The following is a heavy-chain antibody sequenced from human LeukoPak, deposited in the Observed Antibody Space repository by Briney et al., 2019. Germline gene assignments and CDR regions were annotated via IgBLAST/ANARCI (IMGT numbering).Heavy chain of an antibody. CDR2: ISSSSSYI. CDR3: ARVKRGLEWFGPFDY. V-gene: IGHV3-21*01. CDR1: GFTFSSYS. D-gene: IGHD3-3*01. J-gene: IGHJ4*02. Sequence: PGGSLRLSCAASGFTFSSYSMNWVRQAPGKGLEWVSSISSSSSYIYYADSVKGRFTISRDNAKNSLYLRMNSLRAEDTAVYYCARVKRGLEWFGPFDYWGQGTLVTVSS.